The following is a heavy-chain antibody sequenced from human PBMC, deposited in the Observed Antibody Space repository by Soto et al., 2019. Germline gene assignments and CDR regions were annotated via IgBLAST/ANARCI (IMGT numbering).Heavy chain of an antibody. CDR1: GLTVTSKKY. CDR3: ATWRLREHAYDI. J-gene: IGHJ3*02. V-gene: IGHV3-53*01. Sequence: DVQLVESGGGLIQPGGSLRLSCEASGLTVTSKKYVAWVRQAPGKGLEWVSGVYDTDGIYYADSVKGRFTSSRDNSKTIVYLEMNSLTPDDTAVYYCATWRLREHAYDIWGLGTTVTVSS. D-gene: IGHD4-17*01. CDR2: VYDTDGI.